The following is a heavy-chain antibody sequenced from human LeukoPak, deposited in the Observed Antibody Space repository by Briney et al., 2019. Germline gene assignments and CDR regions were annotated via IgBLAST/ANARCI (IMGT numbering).Heavy chain of an antibody. CDR1: GESFSVYY. V-gene: IGHV4-34*01. CDR3: ARLVDSSGYSLQN. J-gene: IGHJ1*01. D-gene: IGHD3-22*01. Sequence: SETLSLTCAVSGESFSVYYWSWIRQPPGKGLEWIGEINHSGSTNYNPSLKSRVTISVDTSKNQFSLKLSSVTAADTAVYYCARLVDSSGYSLQNWGQGTLVTVSS. CDR2: INHSGST.